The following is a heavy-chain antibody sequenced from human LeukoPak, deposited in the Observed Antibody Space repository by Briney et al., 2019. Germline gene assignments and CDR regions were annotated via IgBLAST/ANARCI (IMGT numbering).Heavy chain of an antibody. CDR1: GGSINSYY. CDR2: IYYSWST. J-gene: IGHJ2*01. CDR3: ARIPVYYSSGSYHFDL. D-gene: IGHD3-10*01. V-gene: IGHV4-59*08. Sequence: SETLSLTCTVSGGSINSYYWSWIRQPPGKGLEWFGYIYYSWSTNYNPSLKSRVTISIDTSKNQFYLKLSSVTAADTAVYYCARIPVYYSSGSYHFDLWGRGTLVTVSS.